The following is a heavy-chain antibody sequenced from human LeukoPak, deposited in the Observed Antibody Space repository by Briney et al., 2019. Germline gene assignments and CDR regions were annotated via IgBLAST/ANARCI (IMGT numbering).Heavy chain of an antibody. CDR2: INQDGSEK. J-gene: IGHJ4*02. CDR3: AKDPRDGYNPPLGY. D-gene: IGHD5-24*01. Sequence: GGSLRLSCAASGFTFSNYWMSWVRQAPGKGLEWVANINQDGSEKYSVDSVKGRFTISRDNAKNSLYLQMSGLRAEDTAVYYCAKDPRDGYNPPLGYWGQGTLVTVSS. V-gene: IGHV3-7*01. CDR1: GFTFSNYW.